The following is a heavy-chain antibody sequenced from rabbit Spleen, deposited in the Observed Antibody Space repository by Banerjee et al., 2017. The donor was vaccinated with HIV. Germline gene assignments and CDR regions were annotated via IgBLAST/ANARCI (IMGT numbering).Heavy chain of an antibody. CDR1: GFSFSSSYD. D-gene: IGHD2-1*01. J-gene: IGHJ4*01. CDR2: IDAGSGGST. Sequence: QEQLVESGGGLVQPEGSLTLPCTASGFSFSSSYDMCWVRQAPGKGLEWIACIDAGSGGSTYYASWAKGRFTISRTSSTTVTLQMTSLTAADTATYFCARDGARASTFADYLNLWGPGTLVTVS. CDR3: ARDGARASTFADYLNL. V-gene: IGHV1S45*01.